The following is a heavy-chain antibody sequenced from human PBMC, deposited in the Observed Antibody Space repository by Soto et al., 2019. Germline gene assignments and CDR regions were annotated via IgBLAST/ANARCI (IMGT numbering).Heavy chain of an antibody. Sequence: SQTLSLTCAISGDSVSSHSATWDWIKQSPSRGLEWLGRTYYRSQWYNDYAVSVAGRITISPGTSNNQLSLHLNSVTPDDTAVYYCARLIGNSWLDSWGQGTLVTVSS. D-gene: IGHD2-8*01. CDR1: GDSVSSHSAT. CDR3: ARLIGNSWLDS. J-gene: IGHJ5*01. V-gene: IGHV6-1*01. CDR2: TYYRSQWYN.